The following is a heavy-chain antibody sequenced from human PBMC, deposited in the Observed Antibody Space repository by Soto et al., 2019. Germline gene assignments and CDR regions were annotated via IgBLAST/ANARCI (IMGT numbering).Heavy chain of an antibody. J-gene: IGHJ4*02. CDR1: GGSFSSYA. Sequence: SVKGSCKASGGSFSSYAISWVRQAPGQGLEWMGGIIPIFGTANYAQKFQGRVTITADESTSTAYMELSSLRSEDTAVYYCARRGHYCSGGSCYYYFDYWGQGTLVTVSS. CDR3: ARRGHYCSGGSCYYYFDY. CDR2: IIPIFGTA. D-gene: IGHD2-15*01. V-gene: IGHV1-69*13.